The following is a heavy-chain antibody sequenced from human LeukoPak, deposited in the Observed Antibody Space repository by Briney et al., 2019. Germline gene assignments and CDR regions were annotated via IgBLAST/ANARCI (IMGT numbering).Heavy chain of an antibody. V-gene: IGHV4-31*03. Sequence: SETLSLTCTASGGSISSGGYSWSWIRQHPGKGLEWIGYIYYSGSTYYNPSLKSRVTISVDTSKNQFSLKLSSVTAADTAVYYCARSPPSYDSSGYYVPHYYYGMDVWGQGTTVTVSS. J-gene: IGHJ6*02. D-gene: IGHD3-22*01. CDR3: ARSPPSYDSSGYYVPHYYYGMDV. CDR1: GGSISSGGYS. CDR2: IYYSGST.